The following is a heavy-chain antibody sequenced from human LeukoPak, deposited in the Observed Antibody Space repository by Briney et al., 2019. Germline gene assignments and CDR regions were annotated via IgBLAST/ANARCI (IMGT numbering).Heavy chain of an antibody. V-gene: IGHV1-46*01. CDR2: INPSGGST. J-gene: IGHJ6*02. D-gene: IGHD2-2*01. CDR1: GYTFTSYY. Sequence: ASVKVSCKASGYTFTSYYMHWVRQAPGQGLEWMGIINPSGGSTSYAQKFQGRVTMTRHTSTSTFYMELSSLRSEDTAVYYCARWSSSTNRNYYYYYGMDVWGQGTTVTVSS. CDR3: ARWSSSTNRNYYYYYGMDV.